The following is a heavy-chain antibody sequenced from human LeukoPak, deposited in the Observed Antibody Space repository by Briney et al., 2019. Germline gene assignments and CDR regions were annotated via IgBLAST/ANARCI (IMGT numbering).Heavy chain of an antibody. CDR2: INTNTGNP. CDR3: ARDGGSSSKTYYYGMDV. J-gene: IGHJ6*02. Sequence: EASVTVSCTASGYTFTSYAMNWVRQAPGQGLEWMGWINTNTGNPTYAQGFTGRFVFSLDTSVSTAYLQISSLKAEDTAVYYCARDGGSSSKTYYYGMDVWGQGTTVTVSS. V-gene: IGHV7-4-1*02. D-gene: IGHD6-13*01. CDR1: GYTFTSYA.